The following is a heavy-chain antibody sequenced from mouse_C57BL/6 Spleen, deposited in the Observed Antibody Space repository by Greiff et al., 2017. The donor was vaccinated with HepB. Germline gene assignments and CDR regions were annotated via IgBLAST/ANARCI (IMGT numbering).Heavy chain of an antibody. CDR3: ANDGYYVSYWYFDV. V-gene: IGHV1-81*01. J-gene: IGHJ1*03. CDR2: IYPRSGNT. CDR1: GYTFTSYG. D-gene: IGHD2-3*01. Sequence: VQLVESGAELARPGASVKLSCKASGYTFTSYGISWVKQRTGQGLEWIGEIYPRSGNTYYNEKFKGKATLTADKSSSTAYMELRSLTSEDSAVYFCANDGYYVSYWYFDVWGTGTTVTVSS.